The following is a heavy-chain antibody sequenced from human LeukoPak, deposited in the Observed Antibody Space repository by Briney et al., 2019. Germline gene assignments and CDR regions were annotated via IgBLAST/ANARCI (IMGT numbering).Heavy chain of an antibody. CDR1: GGTFSSYA. CDR2: IIPILGIA. Sequence: SVKVSCKASGGTFSSYAISWVRQAPGQGLEWMGRIIPILGIANYAQKFQGRVTITADKSTSTAYMELSSLRSDDTAVYYCARVPPSAHQVFSSDYWGQGTQVTVSS. J-gene: IGHJ4*02. V-gene: IGHV1-69*04. D-gene: IGHD1-14*01. CDR3: ARVPPSAHQVFSSDY.